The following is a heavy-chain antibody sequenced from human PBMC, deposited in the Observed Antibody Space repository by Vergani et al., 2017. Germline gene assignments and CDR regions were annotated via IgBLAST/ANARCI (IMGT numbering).Heavy chain of an antibody. D-gene: IGHD3-22*01. CDR3: ARLHGNYYDSSGYYAPGPASPEKESYGMDV. Sequence: QVQLVQSGAEVKKPGSSVKVSCKASGGTFSSYAISWVRQAPGQGLEWMGGTIPIFGTANNAQKFHGRVTITADKSTRTAYMRLSSLRSQDTAVYYCARLHGNYYDSSGYYAPGPASPEKESYGMDVWGQGTTVTVSS. J-gene: IGHJ6*02. CDR2: TIPIFGTA. CDR1: GGTFSSYA. V-gene: IGHV1-69*06.